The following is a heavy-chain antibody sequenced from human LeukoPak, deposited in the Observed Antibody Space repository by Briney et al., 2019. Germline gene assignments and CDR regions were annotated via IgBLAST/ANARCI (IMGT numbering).Heavy chain of an antibody. CDR2: INHSGST. J-gene: IGHJ4*02. V-gene: IGHV4-34*01. CDR3: ASGAAGYFDY. Sequence: PSETLSLTCAVYGGSFSGYYWSWIRQPPGKGLEWIGEINHSGSTNYNPSLKSRVTISVDTSKNQFSLKLSSVTAVDTAVYYCASGAAGYFDYWGQGTLVTVSS. D-gene: IGHD6-13*01. CDR1: GGSFSGYY.